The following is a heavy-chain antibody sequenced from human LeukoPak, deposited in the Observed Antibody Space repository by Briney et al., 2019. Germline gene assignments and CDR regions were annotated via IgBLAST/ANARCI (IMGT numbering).Heavy chain of an antibody. D-gene: IGHD2-15*01. Sequence: SGTLSLTCAVSGYSISSGYYWGWIRQPPGKGLEWIGNIYYSGSTNYNASLKSRVTISVDTSKNQFSLKLSSVTAADTALYYCARRGGGSWYYFDYWGQGTLVTVSS. CDR2: IYYSGST. CDR3: ARRGGGSWYYFDY. CDR1: GYSISSGYY. J-gene: IGHJ4*02. V-gene: IGHV4-38-2*01.